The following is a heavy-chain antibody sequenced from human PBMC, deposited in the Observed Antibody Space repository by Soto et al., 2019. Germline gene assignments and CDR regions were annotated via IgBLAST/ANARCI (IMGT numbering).Heavy chain of an antibody. CDR3: ATDEGVGGTLGLFDY. J-gene: IGHJ4*02. V-gene: IGHV3-30*03. CDR1: GFDFTYYA. CDR2: MSSDGSKI. D-gene: IGHD1-26*01. Sequence: QVQLVESGGGAVQPGESLRLSCVASGFDFTYYAMHWVRQAPGKGLESVAVMSSDGSKIHHTDSVKGRFTISRDNSTNTLYMQMNSLRKEDTAVYFCATDEGVGGTLGLFDYWGQGTLVSVSS.